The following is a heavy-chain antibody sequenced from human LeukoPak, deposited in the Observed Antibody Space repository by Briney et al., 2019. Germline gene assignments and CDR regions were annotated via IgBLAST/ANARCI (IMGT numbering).Heavy chain of an antibody. CDR3: ARGSTSDWPLDH. D-gene: IGHD6-19*01. CDR2: IDADNGDT. CDR1: GYTFNAYT. V-gene: IGHV1-3*01. Sequence: ASVKVSCKASGYTFNAYTIHWLRQAPGQRFEWMGWIDADNGDTAYSQNLQGGVTITRDTSARTVYMELTSLRSEDTAAYYCARGSTSDWPLDHWGQGTLLTISP. J-gene: IGHJ4*02.